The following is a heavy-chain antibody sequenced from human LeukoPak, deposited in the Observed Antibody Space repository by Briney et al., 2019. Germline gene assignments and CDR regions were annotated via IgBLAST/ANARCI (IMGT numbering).Heavy chain of an antibody. J-gene: IGHJ4*02. V-gene: IGHV3-30*18. CDR1: GFTFSGHD. CDR2: ISYDGSNS. D-gene: IGHD1-26*01. Sequence: LTGGSLRLSCAASGFTFSGHDMVWVRQGPGKGLQGVSFISYDGSNSVYADSVMGRFTISRDNSKNTVDLQINSLRDEDTAVYYCAKDWGQRGVGASLGHWGQGTLVIVSS. CDR3: AKDWGQRGVGASLGH.